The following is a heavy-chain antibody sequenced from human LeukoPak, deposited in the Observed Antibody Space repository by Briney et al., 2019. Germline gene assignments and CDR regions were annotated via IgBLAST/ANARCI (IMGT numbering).Heavy chain of an antibody. J-gene: IGHJ4*02. CDR3: AKDGSVLPAAMFVDY. CDR1: GFTFSSYA. V-gene: IGHV3-23*01. Sequence: GGSLRLSCAASGFTFSSYAMSWVRQAPGKGLEWVSAISGSGGRTCYADSVKGRFTISRDNSKNTLYLQMNTLRAGDTAVYYCAKDGSVLPAAMFVDYWGQGTLVTVSS. D-gene: IGHD2-2*01. CDR2: ISGSGGRT.